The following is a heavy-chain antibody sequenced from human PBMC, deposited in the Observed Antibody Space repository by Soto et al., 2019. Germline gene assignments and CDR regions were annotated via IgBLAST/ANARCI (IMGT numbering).Heavy chain of an antibody. CDR3: VRRGAYSTSVYYYYGMDV. J-gene: IGHJ6*02. D-gene: IGHD6-13*01. V-gene: IGHV4-39*01. Sequence: SETLSLTCTVSGGAINSTVYYWGWIRQPPGKGLEWIGSSNYGGPTYYSPSLQSRVTISLDTAKNHFSLNLRSVTAADTAVYYCVRRGAYSTSVYYYYGMDVWGQGTTVTVSS. CDR1: GGAINSTVYY. CDR2: SNYGGPT.